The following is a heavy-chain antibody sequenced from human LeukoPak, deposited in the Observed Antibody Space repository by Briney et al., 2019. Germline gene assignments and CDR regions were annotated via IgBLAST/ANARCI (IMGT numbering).Heavy chain of an antibody. CDR1: GYSFTSYW. Sequence: GESLKISCKGSGYSFTSYWSGWVRQMPGKGLEWMGIIYPGDSDTRYSPSFQGQVTISADKSISTAYLQWSSLKASDTAMYYCARHAFPPDYALGVDLIYYYYYYMDVWGKGTTVTVSS. J-gene: IGHJ6*03. D-gene: IGHD2-2*01. CDR2: IYPGDSDT. V-gene: IGHV5-51*01. CDR3: ARHAFPPDYALGVDLIYYYYYYMDV.